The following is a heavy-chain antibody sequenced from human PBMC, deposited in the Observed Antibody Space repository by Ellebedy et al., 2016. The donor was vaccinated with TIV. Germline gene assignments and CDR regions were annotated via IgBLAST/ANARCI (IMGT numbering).Heavy chain of an antibody. D-gene: IGHD3-3*01. CDR2: INHSGST. CDR1: GGSFSGYY. J-gene: IGHJ4*02. CDR3: ARGSRRITIFGVASPGDY. V-gene: IGHV4-34*01. Sequence: SETLSLXXAVYGGSFSGYYSSWIRQLPGKGLEWIGEINHSGSTNYNPSLKSRVTISVDTSKNQFSLKLSSVTAADTAVYYCARGSRRITIFGVASPGDYWGQGTLVTVSS.